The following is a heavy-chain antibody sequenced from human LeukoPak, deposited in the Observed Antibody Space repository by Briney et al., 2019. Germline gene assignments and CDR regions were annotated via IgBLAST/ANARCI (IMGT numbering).Heavy chain of an antibody. J-gene: IGHJ4*02. D-gene: IGHD3-10*01. V-gene: IGHV3-74*01. CDR2: IDPDGNT. Sequence: PGGSLRLSCAASGFTLSNSWMHWVRQAPGKGLVWVSRIDPDGNTDYADSVKGRYTLSRDNAKNTLYLQMNSLRAEDSAVYRCARDVRGPHDSWGQGTLVIVSS. CDR1: GFTLSNSW. CDR3: ARDVRGPHDS.